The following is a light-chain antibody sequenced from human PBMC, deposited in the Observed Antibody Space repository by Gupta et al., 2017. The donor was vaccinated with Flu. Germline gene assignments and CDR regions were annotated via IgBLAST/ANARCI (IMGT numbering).Light chain of an antibody. V-gene: IGLV1-47*02. CDR1: LSNIARNE. Sequence: QSVLTHPPSDSGTPGQSVPIPCSGSLSNIARNEVHWYQQPPGTAPKLLIYGNSQRPSGVPDRFSGSKYGTSASLAISGLQSEDEADYYCAAWDDSLSGHYVFGTGTKVTVL. J-gene: IGLJ1*01. CDR2: GNS. CDR3: AAWDDSLSGHYV.